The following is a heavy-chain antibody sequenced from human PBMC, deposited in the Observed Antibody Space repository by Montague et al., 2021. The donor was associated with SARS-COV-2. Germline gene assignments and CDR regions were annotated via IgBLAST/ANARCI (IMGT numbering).Heavy chain of an antibody. D-gene: IGHD3-16*01. Sequence: SETLSLTCSVSGGSISGYYWSWIRQPPGKGLEWIGYIYHSGITKYNPSLKSRVSISADTSKNQFSLRLSSVTAADTAVYYCAREYRIELWQTNWYFGLWGRGTLVTVSS. V-gene: IGHV4-59*01. CDR2: IYHSGIT. J-gene: IGHJ2*01. CDR1: GGSISGYY. CDR3: AREYRIELWQTNWYFGL.